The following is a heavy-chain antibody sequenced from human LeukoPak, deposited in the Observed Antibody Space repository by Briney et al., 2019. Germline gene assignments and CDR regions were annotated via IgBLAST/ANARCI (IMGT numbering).Heavy chain of an antibody. CDR1: GFTFSSYA. D-gene: IGHD3-9*01. J-gene: IGHJ4*02. CDR3: AKDLMSGGRLAEFDY. Sequence: GGPLRLSCAASGFTFSSYAMSWVRQAPGKGLEWVSAISGSGGSTYYADSVKGRFTISRDNSKNTLYLQMNSLRAEDTAVYYCAKDLMSGGRLAEFDYWGQGTLVTVSS. CDR2: ISGSGGST. V-gene: IGHV3-23*01.